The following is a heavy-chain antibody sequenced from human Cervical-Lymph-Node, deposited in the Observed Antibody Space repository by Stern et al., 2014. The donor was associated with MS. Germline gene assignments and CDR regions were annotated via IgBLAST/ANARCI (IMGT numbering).Heavy chain of an antibody. Sequence: VQLVESEADVKKPGSSVRVSCKASGGISWLRQAPGQGLEWMGGIIPFVGTGTVNYAQNFQGRLTIIADPSTNTTYMERSSRRFDDTAVYYCARGAGDNWFDPWGQGTLVSVSS. CDR1: GG. V-gene: IGHV1-69*01. J-gene: IGHJ5*02. D-gene: IGHD3-10*01. CDR3: ARGAGDNWFDP. CDR2: IIPFVGTGTV.